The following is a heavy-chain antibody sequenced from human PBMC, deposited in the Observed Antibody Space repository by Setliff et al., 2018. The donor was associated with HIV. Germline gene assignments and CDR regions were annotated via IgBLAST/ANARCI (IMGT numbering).Heavy chain of an antibody. CDR1: GGTFSSYI. CDR2: IHPIFGTT. D-gene: IGHD3-3*01. V-gene: IGHV1-69*13. Sequence: GASVKVSCKASGGTFSSYITAWVRQAPGQGLEWMGGIHPIFGTTNDARDFMGRVSITADESTNTAYMALSSLRSDDSAIYYCARGIPRGTVFGVVGYFDYWGQGTPVTVSS. CDR3: ARGIPRGTVFGVVGYFDY. J-gene: IGHJ4*02.